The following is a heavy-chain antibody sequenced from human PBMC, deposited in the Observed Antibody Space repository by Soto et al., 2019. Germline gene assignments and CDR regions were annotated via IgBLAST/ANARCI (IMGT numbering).Heavy chain of an antibody. CDR1: GYSFTSYW. CDR3: ASTRGFGDYYYGMDV. CDR2: IYPGDSDT. D-gene: IGHD3-16*01. Sequence: GESLKISCKGSGYSFTSYWIGWVRQMPGKGLEWMGIIYPGDSDTRYSPAFQGQVTISADKSISTAYLQWSSLKASDTAMYYCASTRGFGDYYYGMDVWGQGTTVTVSS. J-gene: IGHJ6*02. V-gene: IGHV5-51*01.